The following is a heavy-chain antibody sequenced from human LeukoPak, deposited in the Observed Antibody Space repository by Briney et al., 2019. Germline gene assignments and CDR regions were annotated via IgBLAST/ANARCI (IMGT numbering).Heavy chain of an antibody. CDR1: GGSISSGDYY. D-gene: IGHD2-2*01. CDR2: IYYSGST. J-gene: IGHJ5*02. Sequence: SETLSLTCTVSGGSISSGDYYWSWIRQPPGKGLEWIGYIYYSGSTYYNPSLKSRVTISVDTSKNQFSLKLSSGTAADTAVYYCARKTPYCSSTSCYHWFDPWGQGTLVTVSS. CDR3: ARKTPYCSSTSCYHWFDP. V-gene: IGHV4-30-4*01.